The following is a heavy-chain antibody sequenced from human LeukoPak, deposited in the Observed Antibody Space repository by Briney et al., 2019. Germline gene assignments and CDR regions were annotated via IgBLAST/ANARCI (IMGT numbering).Heavy chain of an antibody. CDR1: GYTFTGYY. V-gene: IGHV1-2*02. J-gene: IGHJ6*03. CDR2: INPNSGRT. CDR3: ARDNSCSSSSCGNSYMDV. Sequence: ASVKVSCKASGYTFTGYYIHWVRQAPGQGLEWMGWINPNSGRTNYAQKFQGRVTMTSDTSISTAYMELSGLRSDDTALYYCARDNSCSSSSCGNSYMDVWGKGTTVTVSS. D-gene: IGHD2-2*01.